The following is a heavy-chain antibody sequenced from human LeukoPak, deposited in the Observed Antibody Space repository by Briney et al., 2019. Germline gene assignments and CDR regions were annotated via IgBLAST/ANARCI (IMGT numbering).Heavy chain of an antibody. J-gene: IGHJ3*01. D-gene: IGHD3-22*01. CDR1: GFSLNTDGVG. Sequence: ESGPTPAKPTQTLTLTCTFSGFSLNTDGVGVACIRQPPGKAPEGLALIFWDDDKRYSPSLRNRLTVTKGTSKSQVVLKMTNMDPVDTATYYCAHRALYYDSNLDGNDDGFDVWGQGTMVTVSS. CDR2: IFWDDDK. CDR3: AHRALYYDSNLDGNDDGFDV. V-gene: IGHV2-5*02.